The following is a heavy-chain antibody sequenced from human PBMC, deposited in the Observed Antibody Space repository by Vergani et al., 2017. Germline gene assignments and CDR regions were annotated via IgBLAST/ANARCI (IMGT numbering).Heavy chain of an antibody. J-gene: IGHJ4*02. D-gene: IGHD6-13*01. CDR1: GGTFSSYA. V-gene: IGHV1-69*12. Sequence: QVQLVQSGAEVKKPGSSVKVSCKASGGTFSSYAISWVRQAPGQGLEWMGGIIPIFGTANYAQKFQGRVTITADESTSTAYMELSSLRAEDTALYYCAKDIWPTGYSSSTQNPPGDYWGQGTLVTVSS. CDR2: IIPIFGTA. CDR3: AKDIWPTGYSSSTQNPPGDY.